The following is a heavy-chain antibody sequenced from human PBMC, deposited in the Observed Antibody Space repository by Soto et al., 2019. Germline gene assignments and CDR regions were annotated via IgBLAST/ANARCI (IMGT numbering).Heavy chain of an antibody. J-gene: IGHJ4*02. V-gene: IGHV3-23*01. CDR2: ISDSGDRT. CDR3: IKGGWLDY. Sequence: SLRLSCAASEFTFSIFDMSWVRQAPGKGLEWVSMISDSGDRTYYAGSVRGRFTMSRDNSKNTVYLQMDSLRAEGTAVYYCIKGGWLDYWGQGTLVTVSS. D-gene: IGHD5-12*01. CDR1: EFTFSIFD.